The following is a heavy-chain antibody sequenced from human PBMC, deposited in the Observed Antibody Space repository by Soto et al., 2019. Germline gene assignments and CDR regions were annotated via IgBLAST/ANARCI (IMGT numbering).Heavy chain of an antibody. Sequence: SKTRSLTCTVYGGSIGANYRSWSRQPPEKGLEWIGYIYYSGSTYVSPSLKSRVTMSVDTSKNQFSLKLRSVTAADTAVYYCARTPIGYCSGGTCSNWFDPWSQGTLVTVS. D-gene: IGHD2-15*01. J-gene: IGHJ5*02. CDR2: IYYSGST. CDR1: GGSIGANY. CDR3: ARTPIGYCSGGTCSNWFDP. V-gene: IGHV4-59*08.